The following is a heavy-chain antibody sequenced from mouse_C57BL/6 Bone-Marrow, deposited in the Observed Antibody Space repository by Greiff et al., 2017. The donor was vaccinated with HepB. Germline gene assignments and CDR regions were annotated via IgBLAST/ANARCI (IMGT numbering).Heavy chain of an antibody. CDR2: IYPRSGNT. D-gene: IGHD4-1*01. Sequence: QVHVKQSGAELARPGASVKLSCKASGYTFTSYGISWVKQRTGQGLEWIGEIYPRSGNTYYNEKFKGKATLTADKSSSTAYMELRSLTSEDSAVYFGARRGLGRRVDYWGQGTTLTVSS. J-gene: IGHJ2*01. V-gene: IGHV1-81*01. CDR1: GYTFTSYG. CDR3: ARRGLGRRVDY.